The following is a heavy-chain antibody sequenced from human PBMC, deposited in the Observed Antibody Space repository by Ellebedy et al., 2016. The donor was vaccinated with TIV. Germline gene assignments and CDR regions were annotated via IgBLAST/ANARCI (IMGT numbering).Heavy chain of an antibody. CDR3: ARDHFDWSWNGMDV. CDR2: IYYSGST. CDR1: ARSISSGDYY. V-gene: IGHV4-30-4*01. D-gene: IGHD3-9*01. Sequence: MPSETLSLTCTVSARSISSGDYYWSWIRQPPGKGLEWIGYIYYSGSTYYNPSLKSRVTISVDTSNNQFFLKLSSVTAADTALYYCARDHFDWSWNGMDVWGQGTTVTVSS. J-gene: IGHJ6*02.